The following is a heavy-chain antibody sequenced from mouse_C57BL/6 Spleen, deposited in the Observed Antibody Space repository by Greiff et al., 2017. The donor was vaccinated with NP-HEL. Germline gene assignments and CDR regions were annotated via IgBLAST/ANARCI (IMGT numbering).Heavy chain of an antibody. CDR1: GYTFTSYW. CDR2: IDPSDSET. J-gene: IGHJ3*01. V-gene: IGHV1-52*01. Sequence: QVQLQQPGAELVRPGSSVKLSCKDSGYTFTSYWMHWVKQRPIQGLEWIGNIDPSDSETHYNQKFKDKATLTVDKSSSTAYMQLSSLTSVDSAVYYCARSMVTTSWFAYWGQGTLVTVSA. D-gene: IGHD2-2*01. CDR3: ARSMVTTSWFAY.